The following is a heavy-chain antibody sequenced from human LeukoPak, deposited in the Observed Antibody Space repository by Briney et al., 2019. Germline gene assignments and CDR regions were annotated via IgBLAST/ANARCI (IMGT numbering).Heavy chain of an antibody. Sequence: PSETLSLTCIVFGDSIDSSSWSWIRQPVGKGLEWVGRIYLGGSPIYNPSLKSRVIMTVDTSKNQFLLWLRSVTAADTAIYYCANWVGNWFDPWGQGTLVTVSS. CDR3: ANWVGNWFDP. V-gene: IGHV4-4*07. D-gene: IGHD1-26*01. CDR1: GDSIDSSS. J-gene: IGHJ5*02. CDR2: IYLGGSP.